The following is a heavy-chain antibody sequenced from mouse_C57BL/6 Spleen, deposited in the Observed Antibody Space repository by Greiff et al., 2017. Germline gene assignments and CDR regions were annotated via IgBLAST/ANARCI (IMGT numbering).Heavy chain of an antibody. Sequence: EVKVVESEGGLVQPGSSMKLSCTASGFTFSDYYMAWVRQVPEKGLEWVANINYDGSSTYYLDSLKSRFIISRDNAKNILYLQMSSLKSEDTATYYCAREGTTVVAPYAMDYWGQGTSVTVSS. CDR1: GFTFSDYY. D-gene: IGHD1-1*01. V-gene: IGHV5-16*01. CDR3: AREGTTVVAPYAMDY. J-gene: IGHJ4*01. CDR2: INYDGSST.